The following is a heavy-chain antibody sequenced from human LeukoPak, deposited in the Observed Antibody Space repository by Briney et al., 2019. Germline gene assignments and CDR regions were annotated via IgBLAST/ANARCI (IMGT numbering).Heavy chain of an antibody. CDR2: INHSGST. V-gene: IGHV4-34*01. D-gene: IGHD2-15*01. CDR3: ARHGCSGGSCYFGPSLDY. J-gene: IGHJ4*02. Sequence: XXIGEINHSGSTNYNPSLKSRVTISVDTSKNHFSLKLSSVTAADTAVYYCARHGCSGGSCYFGPSLDYWGQGTLVTVSS.